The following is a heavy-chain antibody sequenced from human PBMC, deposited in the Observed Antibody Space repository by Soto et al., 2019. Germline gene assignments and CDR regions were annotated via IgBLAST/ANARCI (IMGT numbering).Heavy chain of an antibody. V-gene: IGHV4-59*01. D-gene: IGHD1-26*01. J-gene: IGHJ4*02. CDR2: IYDSGSP. Sequence: SETLSLTCTISGGSISVYYWSWIRQPPGQALEWIGYIYDSGSPYYNPSLRSRVIISADTSKNQISLKLTSATAADTAVYYCARGRRVGLAATVDYWGLGSLVTVSS. CDR1: GGSISVYY. CDR3: ARGRRVGLAATVDY.